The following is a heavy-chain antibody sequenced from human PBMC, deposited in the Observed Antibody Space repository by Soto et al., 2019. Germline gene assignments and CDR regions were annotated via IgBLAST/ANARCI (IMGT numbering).Heavy chain of an antibody. J-gene: IGHJ6*02. D-gene: IGHD6-13*01. CDR1: GGSISSSSYY. CDR3: ARAPGIAAAGTLYYYGMDV. Sequence: RSETLSLTCTVSGGSISSSSYYWGWIRQPPGKGLEWIGSIYYSGSTYYNPSLKSRVTISVDTSKNQFSLKLSSVTAADTAVYYCARAPGIAAAGTLYYYGMDVWGQGTTVTVSS. CDR2: IYYSGST. V-gene: IGHV4-39*01.